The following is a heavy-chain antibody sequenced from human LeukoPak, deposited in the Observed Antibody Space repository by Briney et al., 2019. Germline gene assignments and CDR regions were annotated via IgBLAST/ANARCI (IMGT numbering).Heavy chain of an antibody. CDR3: ARGRGGYCSGGSCYSGGGYYMDV. D-gene: IGHD2-15*01. CDR2: IYTSGST. V-gene: IGHV4-4*07. CDR1: GGSISSYY. Sequence: SETLSLTCTVSGGSISSYYWSWIRQPAGKGLEWIGRIYTSGSTNYNPSLKSRVTMSVDTSKNQFSLKLSSVTAADTAVYYCARGRGGYCSGGSCYSGGGYYMDVWGKGTTVTISS. J-gene: IGHJ6*03.